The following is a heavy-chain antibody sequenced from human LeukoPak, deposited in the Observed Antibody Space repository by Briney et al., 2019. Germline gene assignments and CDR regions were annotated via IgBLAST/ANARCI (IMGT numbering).Heavy chain of an antibody. CDR3: AKGGYTTCFDP. Sequence: GGSLRLFCAPSGFTFCVYSMSWVRQAPGKGLEWVSNIRSNGGDTYYAASVKGRFTISRDNSKNTLYVEMNSLRAEDTAVYYCAKGGYTTCFDPWGQGTLVTVSS. CDR1: GFTFCVYS. CDR2: IRSNGGDT. V-gene: IGHV3-23*01. J-gene: IGHJ5*02. D-gene: IGHD2-15*01.